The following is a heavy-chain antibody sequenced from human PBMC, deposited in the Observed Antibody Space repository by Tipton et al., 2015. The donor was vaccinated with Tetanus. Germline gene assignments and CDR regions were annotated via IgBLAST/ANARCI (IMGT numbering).Heavy chain of an antibody. Sequence: TLSLTCAVYGASFSDYYWSWIRQAPGKGLEWIGEVDDSGSTNYSPSLKSRVTISLDTSKNRFSLKLTSVTAADAAVYYCARPSTTVTPRAFDVWGQGTMVTVSS. CDR2: VDDSGST. CDR3: ARPSTTVTPRAFDV. V-gene: IGHV4-34*01. J-gene: IGHJ3*01. D-gene: IGHD4-17*01. CDR1: GASFSDYY.